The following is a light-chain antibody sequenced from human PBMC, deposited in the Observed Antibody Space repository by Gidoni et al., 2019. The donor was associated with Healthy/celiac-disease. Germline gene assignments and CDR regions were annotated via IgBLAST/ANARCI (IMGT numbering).Light chain of an antibody. CDR1: SSDVGGYNY. Sequence: QSALTQPASVSGSPGQSITISCTGTSSDVGGYNYFSWYQQPPGKAPKLTIYEVSNRPSGVPDRFSGSKSGNTASLTISGLQAEDEADYYCSSYTSSSTLVFGGGTKLTVL. V-gene: IGLV2-14*01. CDR2: EVS. J-gene: IGLJ2*01. CDR3: SSYTSSSTLV.